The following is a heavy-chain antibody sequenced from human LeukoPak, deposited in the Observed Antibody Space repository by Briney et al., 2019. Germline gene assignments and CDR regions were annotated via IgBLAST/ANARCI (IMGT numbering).Heavy chain of an antibody. D-gene: IGHD2-8*01. V-gene: IGHV4-30-4*08. Sequence: SETLSLTCTVSGGSISSGDYYWSWIRQPPGKGLEWIGYIYYSGSTYYNPSLKSRVTISVDTSKNQFSLKLNSVTAADTAVHYCARVGYCTNGVCYNWFDPWGQGTLVTVSS. CDR3: ARVGYCTNGVCYNWFDP. J-gene: IGHJ5*02. CDR1: GGSISSGDYY. CDR2: IYYSGST.